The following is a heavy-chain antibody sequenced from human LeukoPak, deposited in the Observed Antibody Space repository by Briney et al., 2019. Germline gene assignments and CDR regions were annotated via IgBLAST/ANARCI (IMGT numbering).Heavy chain of an antibody. CDR3: ARGAYRNASGFDY. J-gene: IGHJ4*02. CDR2: ISYDGSIR. CDR1: EFSFNNFA. D-gene: IGHD2-21*01. V-gene: IGHV3-30-3*01. Sequence: GGSLRLSCAASEFSFNNFAMYWVRQAPGKGLEWLAVISYDGSIRYYADSVKGRFTISRDNSNNTLHLQMNSLRAEDTAVYYCARGAYRNASGFDYWGQGTLVTVSS.